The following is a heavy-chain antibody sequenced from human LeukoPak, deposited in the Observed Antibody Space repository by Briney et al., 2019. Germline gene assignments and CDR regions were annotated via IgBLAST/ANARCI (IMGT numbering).Heavy chain of an antibody. CDR1: GFTFSSYS. V-gene: IGHV3-21*01. Sequence: PGGSLRLSCAASGFTFSSYSMNWVRQAPGKGLEWVSSISSSSSYIYYADSVKGRFTISRDNAKNSLYLQMNSLRAEDTAVYYCARITGTTHLKNWFDPWGQGTLVTVSS. CDR2: ISSSSSYI. CDR3: ARITGTTHLKNWFDP. J-gene: IGHJ5*02. D-gene: IGHD1-7*01.